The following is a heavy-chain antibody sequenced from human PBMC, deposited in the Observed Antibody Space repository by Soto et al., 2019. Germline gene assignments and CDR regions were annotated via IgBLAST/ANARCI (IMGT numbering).Heavy chain of an antibody. CDR2: INPSGGTA. CDR3: ARDRLPPPPARISMIVVVTSYGMHV. J-gene: IGHJ6*02. D-gene: IGHD3-22*01. Sequence: ASVKVSCKGSGYTFTSYYLHWVRQAPGQGLEWMGIINPSGGTASYAERFQGRVTMTSDTSTSTVYMELSSLRSEDTAVYYCARDRLPPPPARISMIVVVTSYGMHVWG. V-gene: IGHV1-46*01. CDR1: GYTFTSYY.